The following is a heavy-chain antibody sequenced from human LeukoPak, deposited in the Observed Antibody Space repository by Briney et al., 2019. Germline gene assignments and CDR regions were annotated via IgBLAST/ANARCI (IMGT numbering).Heavy chain of an antibody. CDR3: ARDGVWDGDYGFGMDV. CDR2: AYSSVST. CDR1: GGSLSTYY. J-gene: IGHJ6*04. D-gene: IGHD4-17*01. Sequence: NPSETLSLTCTVSGGSLSTYYWSWIRQPPGKGLEWIGYAYSSVSTKHNPSLKSRVTISLDTSKNQFSLKLSSVTAAGTAVYYCARDGVWDGDYGFGMDVWGKGTTVTVSS. V-gene: IGHV4-59*01.